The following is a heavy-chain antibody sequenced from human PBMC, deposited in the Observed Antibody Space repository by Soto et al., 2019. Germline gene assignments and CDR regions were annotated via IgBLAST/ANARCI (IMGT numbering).Heavy chain of an antibody. CDR1: GDTFGRFT. CDR2: IKPISDIT. Sequence: SVKVSCKASGDTFGRFTINWVRQAPGQGLEWMGGIKPISDITNYAQRFQGRVTFTADASTSTVYLELSSLRAEDTAVYYCAKDLRELGYWGQGTLVTVSS. CDR3: AKDLRELGY. D-gene: IGHD3-10*01. J-gene: IGHJ4*02. V-gene: IGHV1-69*13.